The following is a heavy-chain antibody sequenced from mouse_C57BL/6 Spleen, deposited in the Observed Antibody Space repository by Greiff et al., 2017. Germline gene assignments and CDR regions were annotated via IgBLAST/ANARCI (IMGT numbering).Heavy chain of an antibody. D-gene: IGHD2-3*01. CDR1: GFTFSDYY. V-gene: IGHV5-16*01. Sequence: EVQRVESEGGLVQPGSSMKLSCTASGFTFSDYYMAWVRQVPEKGLEWVANINYDGSSTYYLDSLKSRFIISRDNAKNILYLQMSSLKSEDTATYYCARVYVRGYFDVWGTGTTVTVSS. J-gene: IGHJ1*03. CDR2: INYDGSST. CDR3: ARVYVRGYFDV.